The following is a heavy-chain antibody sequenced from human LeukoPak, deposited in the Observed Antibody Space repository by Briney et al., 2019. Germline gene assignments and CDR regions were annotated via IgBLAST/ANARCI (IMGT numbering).Heavy chain of an antibody. D-gene: IGHD6-13*01. CDR3: ARHAEEDSSSPIGY. J-gene: IGHJ4*02. CDR2: IYYGGST. Sequence: SETLSLTCTVSGGSISSYYWSWIRQPPGKGLEWIGYIYYGGSTNYNPSLKSRVTISVDTSKNQFSLKLSSVTAADTAVYYCARHAEEDSSSPIGYWGQGTLVTVSS. V-gene: IGHV4-59*08. CDR1: GGSISSYY.